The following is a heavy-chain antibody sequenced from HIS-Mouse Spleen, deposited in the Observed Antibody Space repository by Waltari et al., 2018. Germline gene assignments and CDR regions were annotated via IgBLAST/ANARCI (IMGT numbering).Heavy chain of an antibody. D-gene: IGHD3-10*01. CDR1: GGSISSGDYY. V-gene: IGHV4-30-4*01. CDR2: IYYSGSP. J-gene: IGHJ5*02. Sequence: QVQLQESGPGLVKPSQTLSLTCTVSGGSISSGDYYWSWIRQPPGKGLEWIGYIYYSGSPYHNPSLKSRVTISVDTSKNQFSLKLSSVTAADTAVYYCARAPARGVINWFDPWGQGTLVTVSS. CDR3: ARAPARGVINWFDP.